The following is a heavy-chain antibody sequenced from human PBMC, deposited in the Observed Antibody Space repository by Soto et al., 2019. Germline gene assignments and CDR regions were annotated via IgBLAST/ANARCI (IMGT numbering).Heavy chain of an antibody. CDR1: GGTFSSYA. J-gene: IGHJ6*02. V-gene: IGHV1-69*06. CDR2: IIPIFGTA. Sequence: ASVKVSCKASGGTFSSYAISWVRQAPGQGLEWMGGIIPIFGTANYAQKFQGRVTITADKSTSTAYMELSSLRSEDTAVYYCARELTGTPYYYYGTDVWGQGTTVTVSS. CDR3: ARELTGTPYYYYGTDV. D-gene: IGHD1-7*01.